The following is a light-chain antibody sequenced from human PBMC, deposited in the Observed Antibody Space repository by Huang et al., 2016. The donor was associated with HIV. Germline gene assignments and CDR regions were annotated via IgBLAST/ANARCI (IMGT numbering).Light chain of an antibody. CDR1: QSLLHSNGYNY. CDR2: LGS. CDR3: MQALQTPV. Sequence: EIVMTQSPLSLPVTPGEPASISCRSSQSLLHSNGYNYLDWYLQKPGQSPQLLIYLGSNRASGVPDRFSGSGSGTDFTLKISRVEVEDVGIYYCMQALQTPVFGPGTRVDIK. V-gene: IGKV2-28*01. J-gene: IGKJ3*01.